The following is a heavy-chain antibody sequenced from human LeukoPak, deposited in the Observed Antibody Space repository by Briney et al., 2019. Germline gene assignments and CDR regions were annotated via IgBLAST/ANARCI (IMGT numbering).Heavy chain of an antibody. D-gene: IGHD2-2*01. CDR2: IKQDGSEK. V-gene: IGHV3-7*01. CDR3: ARAYQLPLF. Sequence: GGTLRLSCAASGFTFSTYWMGWVRQSPGKGLEWVANIKQDGSEKHYVDSVKGRFTISRDNTKNSLYLQMNSLRAEDTAVYYCARAYQLPLFWGQGTLVTVSS. CDR1: GFTFSTYW. J-gene: IGHJ4*02.